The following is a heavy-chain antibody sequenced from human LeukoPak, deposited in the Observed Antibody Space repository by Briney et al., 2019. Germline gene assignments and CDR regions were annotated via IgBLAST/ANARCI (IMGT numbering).Heavy chain of an antibody. D-gene: IGHD6-13*01. CDR3: ARDFTAAAGTEIDY. J-gene: IGHJ4*02. CDR1: GYTFTSYD. V-gene: IGHV7-4-1*02. Sequence: ASVKVSCKASGYTFTSYDINWVRQAPGQGLEWMGWINTDTGNPTYAQGFTGRFVFSLDTSVSTAYLQISSLKAEDTAVYYCARDFTAAAGTEIDYWGQGTLVTVSS. CDR2: INTDTGNP.